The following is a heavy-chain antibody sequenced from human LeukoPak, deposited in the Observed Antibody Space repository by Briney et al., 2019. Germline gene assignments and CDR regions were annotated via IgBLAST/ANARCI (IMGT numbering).Heavy chain of an antibody. J-gene: IGHJ4*02. Sequence: SGGSLRLSCAASHFTFSRYAMSWVRQAPGKGLEWVSAISGTVDNTYYAVSVKGRFTISRDNSNNTLYLQMNSLNAGDTAVYYCAKGLLGWELPLDYWGQGTLVTVSS. D-gene: IGHD1-26*01. CDR2: ISGTVDNT. CDR3: AKGLLGWELPLDY. CDR1: HFTFSRYA. V-gene: IGHV3-23*01.